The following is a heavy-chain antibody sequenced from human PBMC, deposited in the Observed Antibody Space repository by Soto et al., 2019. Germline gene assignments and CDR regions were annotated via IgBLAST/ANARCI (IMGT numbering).Heavy chain of an antibody. J-gene: IGHJ3*02. CDR1: GGSISSYY. CDR2: IYYSGST. V-gene: IGHV4-59*08. Sequence: SETLSLTCTVSGGSISSYYWSWIRQPPGKGLEWIGYIYYSGSTNYNPSLKSRVTISVDTSKNQFSLKLSSVTAADTAVYYCARLVIFGVATYAFDIWGQGTMVTVSS. CDR3: ARLVIFGVATYAFDI. D-gene: IGHD3-3*01.